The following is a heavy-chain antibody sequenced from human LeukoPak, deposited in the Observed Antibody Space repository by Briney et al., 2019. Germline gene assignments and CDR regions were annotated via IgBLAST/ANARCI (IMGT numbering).Heavy chain of an antibody. D-gene: IGHD2-15*01. Sequence: GGSLRLSCAASGFTFSSYDMNWVRQAPGKGLEWVSYISPSSTRIDYAASVRGRFTISRDNAKRSLYLQMSSLRAEDTAVYYCARVDGSPDYWGQGALVTVSS. J-gene: IGHJ4*02. V-gene: IGHV3-48*04. CDR3: ARVDGSPDY. CDR2: ISPSSTRI. CDR1: GFTFSSYD.